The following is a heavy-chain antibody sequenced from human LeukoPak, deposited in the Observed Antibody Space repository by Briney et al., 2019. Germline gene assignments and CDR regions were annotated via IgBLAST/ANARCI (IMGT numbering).Heavy chain of an antibody. D-gene: IGHD4-17*01. CDR2: ISYDGSNK. J-gene: IGHJ4*02. V-gene: IGHV3-30*04. CDR1: GFTFSSYA. Sequence: PGGSLRLSCAASGFTFSSYAMHWVRQAPGKGLEWVAVISYDGSNKYYADSVKGRFTISRDNSKNTLYLQMNSLRAEDTAVYYCAGNDYGDLFDYWGQGTLVIVSS. CDR3: AGNDYGDLFDY.